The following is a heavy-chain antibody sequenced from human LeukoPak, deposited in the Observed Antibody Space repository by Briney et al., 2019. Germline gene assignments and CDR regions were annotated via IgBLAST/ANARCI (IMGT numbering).Heavy chain of an antibody. Sequence: GRSLRLSCAASGFTFSSYWMSWVRQAPGKGLEWVANIKQDGSEKYYVDSVKGRFTISRDNAKNSLYLQMNSLRAEDTAVYYCARDPSGWYGGAFDIWGQGTMVTVSS. J-gene: IGHJ3*02. CDR3: ARDPSGWYGGAFDI. D-gene: IGHD6-19*01. CDR1: GFTFSSYW. CDR2: IKQDGSEK. V-gene: IGHV3-7*03.